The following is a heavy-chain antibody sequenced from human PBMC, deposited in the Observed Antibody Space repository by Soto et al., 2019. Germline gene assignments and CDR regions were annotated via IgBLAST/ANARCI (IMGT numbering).Heavy chain of an antibody. CDR2: INAGSGST. Sequence: QVQVVQSGAEVMQPGASVKVSCKASGYTFTNYAIHWVRQVPGQRLEWMGWINAGSGSTKYSQEFKGRITIRSETSASTPYMELSTLRSEDREVYYCATSTGAWYDYWGQGTLVTVSS. V-gene: IGHV1-3*01. D-gene: IGHD6-19*01. J-gene: IGHJ4*02. CDR1: GYTFTNYA. CDR3: ATSTGAWYDY.